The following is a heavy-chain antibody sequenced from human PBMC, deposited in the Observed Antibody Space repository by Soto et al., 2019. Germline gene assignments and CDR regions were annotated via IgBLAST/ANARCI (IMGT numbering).Heavy chain of an antibody. D-gene: IGHD1-1*01. V-gene: IGHV5-51*01. CDR1: GYTFSGYW. CDR3: VVQQKLPWVNA. CDR2: IYPGDSDA. Sequence: PGESLKISCKGSGYTFSGYWIGWVRQMSGKGLEWMGIIYPGDSDARYSPSFQGQVTISADESITTAYLQWDSLKASDTAIYYCVVQQKLPWVNAWGHGTLVTVSS. J-gene: IGHJ5*01.